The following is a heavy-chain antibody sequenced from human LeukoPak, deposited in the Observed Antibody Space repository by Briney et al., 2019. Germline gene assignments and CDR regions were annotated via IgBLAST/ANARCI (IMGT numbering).Heavy chain of an antibody. D-gene: IGHD4-17*01. Sequence: ASVKVSCKASGYTFTSYDINWVRQATGQGLEWMGWLNPNSGNTGYAQKFQGRVTMTRNTSISTAYMELSSLRSEDTAVYYCARGPPDDYGLDYWGQGTLVTVSS. V-gene: IGHV1-8*01. CDR1: GYTFTSYD. CDR2: LNPNSGNT. J-gene: IGHJ4*02. CDR3: ARGPPDDYGLDY.